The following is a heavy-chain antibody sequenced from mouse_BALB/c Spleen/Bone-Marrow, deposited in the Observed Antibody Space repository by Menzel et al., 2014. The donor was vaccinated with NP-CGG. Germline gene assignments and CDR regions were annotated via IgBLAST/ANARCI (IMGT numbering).Heavy chain of an antibody. J-gene: IGHJ4*01. Sequence: QVQLKESGPGLVAPSQSLSITCTVSGFSLTSYGVHWVRQPPGKGLEWLGVIWAGGNTNYNSALMSRLSIGKDNSKSQVFLKMNSLQTDDTAMYYCARALTGNYYAMDYWGQGTSVTVSS. CDR2: IWAGGNT. CDR3: ARALTGNYYAMDY. CDR1: GFSLTSYG. D-gene: IGHD4-1*01. V-gene: IGHV2-9*02.